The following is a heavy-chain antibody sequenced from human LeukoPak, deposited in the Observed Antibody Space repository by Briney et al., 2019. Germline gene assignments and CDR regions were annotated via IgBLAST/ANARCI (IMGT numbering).Heavy chain of an antibody. CDR2: IKSKTDGATI. D-gene: IGHD6-13*01. V-gene: IGHV3-15*01. CDR3: TTLAGGSFGY. CDR1: GFTFNDAW. Sequence: GGSLRLSCAASGFTFNDAWMNWVRQAPGRGLEWVGRIKSKTDGATIEYGAPVKGRFTISRDDSKNTLYLQMGSLKDEDTAVYYCTTLAGGSFGYWGQGTLVTVSS. J-gene: IGHJ4*02.